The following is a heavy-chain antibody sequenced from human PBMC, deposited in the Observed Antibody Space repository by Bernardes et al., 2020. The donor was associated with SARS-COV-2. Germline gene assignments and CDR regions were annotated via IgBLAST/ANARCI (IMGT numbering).Heavy chain of an antibody. V-gene: IGHV4-61*02. CDR3: ARGTPVPAARSNWFDP. CDR1: GGSISSGSYY. Sequence: SEPLSLTCTVSGGSISSGSYYWSWLRQPAGKGLEWIGRIYTSGSTNYNPSLKSRVTISVDTSKNQFSLKLSSVTAADTAVYYCARGTPVPAARSNWFDPWGQGTLVTVSS. CDR2: IYTSGST. D-gene: IGHD2-2*01. J-gene: IGHJ5*02.